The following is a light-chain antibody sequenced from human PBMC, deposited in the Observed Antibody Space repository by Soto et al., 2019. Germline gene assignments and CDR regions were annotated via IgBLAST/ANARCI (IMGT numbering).Light chain of an antibody. CDR3: QQYYSYPQT. CDR1: QGISSY. J-gene: IGKJ3*01. Sequence: AIRMTQSPSSLSASTGDRVTITCRASQGISSYLAWYQQKPGKAPKLLIYAASTLQSGVPSRFSGSGSGTDFTFIISCLQSEDFATYYCQQYYSYPQTFGPGTKVDIK. CDR2: AAS. V-gene: IGKV1-8*01.